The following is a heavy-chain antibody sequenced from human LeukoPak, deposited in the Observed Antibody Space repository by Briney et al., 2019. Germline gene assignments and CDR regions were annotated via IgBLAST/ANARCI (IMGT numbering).Heavy chain of an antibody. J-gene: IGHJ2*01. CDR3: ARQRSQRLDLEWYFDL. Sequence: GESLKIPFKGSGYSFTSYWIGWVRQVPGKGLEWMGIIYPGDSDTSCRQSFPGQVIISPNKYISTAYLQWSRLKDSDTAMYYCARQRSQRLDLEWYFDLWGRGTLITVSS. CDR1: GYSFTSYW. D-gene: IGHD6-25*01. V-gene: IGHV5-51*01. CDR2: IYPGDSDT.